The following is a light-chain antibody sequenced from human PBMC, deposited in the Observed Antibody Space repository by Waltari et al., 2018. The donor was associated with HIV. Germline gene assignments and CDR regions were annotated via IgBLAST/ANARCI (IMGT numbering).Light chain of an antibody. J-gene: IGLJ3*02. CDR1: SSDVGASES. V-gene: IGLV2-14*03. CDR2: DVN. Sequence: SCTGTSSDVGASESVSWYQQHPGKAPKVLIYDVNYRPSGISNRFSASKSGNTASLTISGLQAEDEANYYCGSYTTSSSWVFGGGTKVTVL. CDR3: GSYTTSSSWV.